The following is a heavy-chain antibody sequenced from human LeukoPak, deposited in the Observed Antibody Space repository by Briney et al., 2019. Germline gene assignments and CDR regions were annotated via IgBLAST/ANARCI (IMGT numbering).Heavy chain of an antibody. J-gene: IGHJ4*02. CDR1: GGSFSGYY. D-gene: IGHD6-13*01. V-gene: IGHV4-34*01. CDR3: ARHGGAAAAIDY. CDR2: IYYSGTT. Sequence: SETLSLTCAVYGGSFSGYYWSWIRQPPGKGLEWIGSIYYSGTTYYNPSLKSRITISLATSKNQFSLKLSSVTAADTAVYYCARHGGAAAAIDYWGQGTLVTVSS.